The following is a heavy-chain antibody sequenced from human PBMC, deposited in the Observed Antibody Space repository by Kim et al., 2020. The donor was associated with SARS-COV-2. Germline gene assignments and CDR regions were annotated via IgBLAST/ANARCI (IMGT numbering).Heavy chain of an antibody. J-gene: IGHJ4*02. Sequence: SETLSLTCAVYGGSFSGYYWSWIRQPPGKGLEWIGEINHSGSTNYNPSLKSRVTISVDTSKNQFSLKLSSVTAADTAVYYCARGDSGWYDYWGQGALVTV. CDR2: INHSGST. V-gene: IGHV4-34*01. D-gene: IGHD6-19*01. CDR1: GGSFSGYY. CDR3: ARGDSGWYDY.